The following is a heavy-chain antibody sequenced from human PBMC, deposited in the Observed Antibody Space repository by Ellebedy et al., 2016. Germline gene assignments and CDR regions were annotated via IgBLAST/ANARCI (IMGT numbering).Heavy chain of an antibody. Sequence: ASVKVSCKASGYTFTRNALHWVRQAPGQRLEWMGWINAGNGNTKFSQRFQGRVTITRDTSASTAYMELSSLRSEDTAVYYCAREVIEAGGIQPNLDYWGQGTLVTVSS. D-gene: IGHD6-13*01. V-gene: IGHV1-3*01. CDR1: GYTFTRNA. J-gene: IGHJ4*02. CDR3: AREVIEAGGIQPNLDY. CDR2: INAGNGNT.